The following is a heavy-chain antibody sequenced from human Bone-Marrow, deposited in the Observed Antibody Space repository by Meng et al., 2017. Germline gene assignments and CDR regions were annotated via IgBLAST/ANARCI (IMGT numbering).Heavy chain of an antibody. CDR1: GFTFSDYN. D-gene: IGHD3-10*01. J-gene: IGHJ4*02. CDR2: IKSKTDGGTT. CDR3: TTLYYYGSGSYYILTDY. Sequence: GGSLRLSCAASGFTFSDYNMSWIRQAPGKGLEWVCRIKSKTDGGTTDYAAPVKGRFTISRDDSKNTLYLQMNSLKTEDTAVYYCTTLYYYGSGSYYILTDYWGQGTLVTVSS. V-gene: IGHV3-15*01.